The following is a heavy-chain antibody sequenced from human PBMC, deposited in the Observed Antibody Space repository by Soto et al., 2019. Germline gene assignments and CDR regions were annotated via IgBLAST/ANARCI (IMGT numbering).Heavy chain of an antibody. CDR1: GGTYSTFSTYT. J-gene: IGHJ5*02. CDR3: ARRADGFDP. CDR2: IIPIQGIA. V-gene: IGHV1-69*02. Sequence: SVKVSCKASGGTYSTFSTYTIIWVRQAPGQGLEWMGRIIPIQGIANYAQNFQGRVTITADKSTSTAYMELSSLRSEDTAVYYCARRADGFDPWGQGTLVTVSS.